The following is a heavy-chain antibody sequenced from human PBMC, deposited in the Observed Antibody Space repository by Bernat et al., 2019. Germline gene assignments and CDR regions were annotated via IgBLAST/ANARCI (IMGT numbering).Heavy chain of an antibody. CDR2: ISGSGGRT. Sequence: EVQLLESGGGLVQPGGSLRLSCAASGFTFSSYAMSWVRRAPGKGLEWVPAISGSGGRTYYGDCVKGRFTISRDNSKNKLYLQMHSLRAENTAVYYSAKGGQGSGSYYYYSGMDVWGQGTTVTVSS. CDR3: AKGGQGSGSYYYYSGMDV. D-gene: IGHD3-10*01. CDR1: GFTFSSYA. V-gene: IGHV3-23*01. J-gene: IGHJ6*02.